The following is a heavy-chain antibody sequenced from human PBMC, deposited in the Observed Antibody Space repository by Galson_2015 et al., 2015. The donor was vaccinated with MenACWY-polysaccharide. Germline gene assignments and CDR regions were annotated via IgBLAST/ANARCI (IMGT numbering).Heavy chain of an antibody. Sequence: SLRLSCAASGFTFTNYAMSWVRQAPGKGLEWVSAITGSSDTIYCADTVKGRFTISRDNSKSTLFLQMNSLRVEDTAVYYCTKGAVGFNGFDPWGQGALVTVSS. CDR2: ITGSSDTI. CDR3: TKGAVGFNGFDP. J-gene: IGHJ5*02. V-gene: IGHV3-23*01. CDR1: GFTFTNYA. D-gene: IGHD4-23*01.